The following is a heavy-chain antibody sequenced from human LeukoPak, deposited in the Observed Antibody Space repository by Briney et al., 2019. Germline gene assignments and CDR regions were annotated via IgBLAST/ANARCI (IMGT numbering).Heavy chain of an antibody. V-gene: IGHV3-48*01. CDR1: GFTFSSYA. CDR3: ARDGGSSWYGAFDI. J-gene: IGHJ3*02. Sequence: GGSLRLSCSASGFTFSSYAMHWVRQAPGKGLEWVSYISSSSSAIYYADSVKGRFTISRDNAKNSVYLQMNSLRAEDRAVYYCARDGGSSWYGAFDIWGQGTMVTVSS. D-gene: IGHD6-13*01. CDR2: ISSSSSAI.